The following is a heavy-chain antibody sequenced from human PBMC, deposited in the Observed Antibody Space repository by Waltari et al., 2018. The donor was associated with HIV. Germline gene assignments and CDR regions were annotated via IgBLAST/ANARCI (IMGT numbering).Heavy chain of an antibody. CDR1: GYTFTTYG. CDR3: GRSPGRSVDY. D-gene: IGHD3-10*01. CDR2: INTKTGNP. Sequence: QVQLVQSGSELKAPGASVTVSCKASGYTFTTYGINWVRQAPGQGLEWMGWINTKTGNPTYAQGFTGRFVFSLDTSVTSAYLQITSLRSEDTAVYYCGRSPGRSVDYWGQGTLVTVFS. J-gene: IGHJ4*02. V-gene: IGHV7-4-1*02.